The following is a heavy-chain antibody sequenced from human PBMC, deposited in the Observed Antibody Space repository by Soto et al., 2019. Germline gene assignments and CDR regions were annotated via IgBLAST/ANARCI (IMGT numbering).Heavy chain of an antibody. D-gene: IGHD1-1*01. CDR2: ISAHNGNT. V-gene: IGHV1-18*01. CDR1: GYAFTTYG. CDR3: ARGRYGDY. J-gene: IGHJ4*02. Sequence: QVHLVQSGAEVKKPGASVKVSCKGSGYAFTTYGITWVRQAPGQGLEWMGWISAHNGNTNYAQKLQGRVTVTRDTSTSTAYLALSSLRSEDTAVDYCARGRYGDYWGQGALVTVSS.